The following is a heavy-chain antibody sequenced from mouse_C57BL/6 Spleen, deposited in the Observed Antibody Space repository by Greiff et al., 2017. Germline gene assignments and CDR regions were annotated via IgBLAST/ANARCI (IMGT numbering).Heavy chain of an antibody. Sequence: VQLQESGAELVKPGASVTLSCKASGYTFTEYAIHWVKQRSGQGLEWIGWFYPGSGSIKYNELFKDQGTLTEDTSSSAVYMVLSRLTSEDSAFYFSARLPSIGTVVEDSYYAVWGTGTTVTVSS. D-gene: IGHD1-1*01. V-gene: IGHV1-62-2*01. CDR3: ARLPSIGTVVEDSYYAV. CDR1: GYTFTEYA. J-gene: IGHJ1*03. CDR2: FYPGSGSI.